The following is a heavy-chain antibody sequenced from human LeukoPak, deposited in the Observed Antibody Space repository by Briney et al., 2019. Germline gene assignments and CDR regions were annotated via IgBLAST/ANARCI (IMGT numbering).Heavy chain of an antibody. V-gene: IGHV3-21*01. D-gene: IGHD7-27*01. J-gene: IGHJ4*02. CDR3: ARRSLTGNFDY. Sequence: PGGSLRLSCAASGLTFSPYTMNWVRQAPGKGLEWVSSISSSSDYIYYADSVKGRFTISRDNAKNSLYLQMNSLRAEDTAVYYCARRSLTGNFDYWGQGTLVTVSS. CDR2: ISSSSDYI. CDR1: GLTFSPYT.